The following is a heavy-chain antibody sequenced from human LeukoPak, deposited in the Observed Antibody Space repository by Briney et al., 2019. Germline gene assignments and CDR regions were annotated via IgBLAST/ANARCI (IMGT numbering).Heavy chain of an antibody. Sequence: GGTLRLSCAASGFTFSRYGMSWVRQAPGKGLEWVSAISGSGGRTYYADSVKGRFTISRDNSKNTLYLQMNSLRAEDTAVFYCAKDRDDYVWGSYLGAFDIWGQGTMVTVSS. V-gene: IGHV3-23*01. D-gene: IGHD3-16*01. J-gene: IGHJ3*02. CDR2: ISGSGGRT. CDR1: GFTFSRYG. CDR3: AKDRDDYVWGSYLGAFDI.